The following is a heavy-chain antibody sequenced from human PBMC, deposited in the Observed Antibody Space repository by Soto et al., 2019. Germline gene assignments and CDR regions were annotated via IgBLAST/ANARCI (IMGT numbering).Heavy chain of an antibody. CDR3: ARELIVGATAVKRPIGMDV. J-gene: IGHJ6*02. CDR1: GYTFTSYG. V-gene: IGHV1-18*01. D-gene: IGHD1-26*01. Sequence: QVQLVQSGAEVKKPGASVKVSCKASGYTFTSYGISWVRQAPGQGLEWMGWISAYNGNTNYAQKLQGRVTMTTGTSTRTAYMELRSQISDDTAVYYCARELIVGATAVKRPIGMDVWGQGTTVTVSS. CDR2: ISAYNGNT.